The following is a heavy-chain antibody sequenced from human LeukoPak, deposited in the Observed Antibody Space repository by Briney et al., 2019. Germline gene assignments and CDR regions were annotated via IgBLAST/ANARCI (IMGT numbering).Heavy chain of an antibody. Sequence: PGRSLRLSCAASGFTLSSYAMHWVRQAPGKGLEWVAVISYDGSNKYYADSVKGRFTISRDNSKNTLYLQMNSLRAEDTAVYYCARDLPIWYWGQGTLVTVSS. CDR3: ARDLPIWY. V-gene: IGHV3-30*14. CDR2: ISYDGSNK. J-gene: IGHJ4*02. CDR1: GFTLSSYA.